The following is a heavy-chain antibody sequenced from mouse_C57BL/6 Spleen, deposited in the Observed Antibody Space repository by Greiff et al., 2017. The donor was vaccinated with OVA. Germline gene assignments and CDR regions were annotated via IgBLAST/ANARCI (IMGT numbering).Heavy chain of an antibody. D-gene: IGHD1-1*01. CDR3: TRAHYYGSSQYYFDY. CDR1: GFNIKDYY. Sequence: EVQLQQSGAELMRPGASVKLSCTASGFNIKDYYMHWVKQRPEQGLEWIGRIDPEDGDTEYAPKFQGKATMTADTSSNTAYLQLSSLTSEDTAVYYCTRAHYYGSSQYYFDYWGQGTTLTVSS. V-gene: IGHV14-1*01. CDR2: IDPEDGDT. J-gene: IGHJ2*01.